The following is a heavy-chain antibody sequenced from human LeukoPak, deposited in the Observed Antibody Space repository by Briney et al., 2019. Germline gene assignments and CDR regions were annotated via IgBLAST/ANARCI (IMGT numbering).Heavy chain of an antibody. CDR1: GFTFSSYA. V-gene: IGHV3-23*01. Sequence: GGSLRLSCAASGFTFSSYAMSWVRQAPGKGLEWVSAISGSGGSTYYADSVKGRFTISRDNSKNTLYLQMNSLRAEDTAVYYCAKDHGAITMVRGAKSAYYYMDVWGKGTTVTISS. CDR2: ISGSGGST. D-gene: IGHD3-10*01. CDR3: AKDHGAITMVRGAKSAYYYMDV. J-gene: IGHJ6*03.